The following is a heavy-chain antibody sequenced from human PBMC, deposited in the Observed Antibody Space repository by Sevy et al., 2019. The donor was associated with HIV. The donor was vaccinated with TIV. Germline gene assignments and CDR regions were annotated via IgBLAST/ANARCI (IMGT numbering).Heavy chain of an antibody. V-gene: IGHV1-8*02. CDR3: ASGGSGDVWNYGYYYYGMDV. J-gene: IGHJ6*02. CDR1: GDTFSTYD. Sequence: ASVKVSCKASGDTFSTYDINWVRQAPGQGLEWMGWMSPKSGSTGFAQKFQGSLTMTRDTSINTAYMELSSLRSEDTAVYYRASGGSGDVWNYGYYYYGMDVWGQGTTVTVSS. D-gene: IGHD3-3*01. CDR2: MSPKSGST.